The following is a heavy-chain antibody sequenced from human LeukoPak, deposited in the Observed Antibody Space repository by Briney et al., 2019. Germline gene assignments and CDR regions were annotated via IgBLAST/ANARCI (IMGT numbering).Heavy chain of an antibody. V-gene: IGHV1-69*13. Sequence: GASVKVSCKASGGTFSSYAISWVRQAHGQGLEWMGGIILIFGTANYAQKFQGRVTITADESTSTAYMELSSLRSEDTAVYYCARDSRSEVMITFGGVPEYYFDYWGQGTLVTVSS. D-gene: IGHD3-16*01. CDR1: GGTFSSYA. CDR3: ARDSRSEVMITFGGVPEYYFDY. J-gene: IGHJ4*02. CDR2: IILIFGTA.